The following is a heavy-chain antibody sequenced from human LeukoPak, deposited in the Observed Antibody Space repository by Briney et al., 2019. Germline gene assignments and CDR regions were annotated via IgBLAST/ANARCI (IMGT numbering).Heavy chain of an antibody. V-gene: IGHV4-59*01. D-gene: IGHD4-4*01. CDR3: ARGRPTVATTFDP. Sequence: SETLSLTCTVSGGSISSYYWSWIRQPPGKGLEWIGYIYYSGSTNYNPSLKSRVTISVDTSKNQFSLKLSSVTAADTAVYYCARGRPTVATTFDPWGQGTLVTVSS. J-gene: IGHJ5*02. CDR1: GGSISSYY. CDR2: IYYSGST.